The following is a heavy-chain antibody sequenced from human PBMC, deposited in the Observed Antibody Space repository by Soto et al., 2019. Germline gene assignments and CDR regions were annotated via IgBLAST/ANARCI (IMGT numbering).Heavy chain of an antibody. CDR1: GFTFSSYA. Sequence: VGSLRLSCAASGFTFSSYAMSWVRQAPGKGLEWVSAISGSGGSTYYADSVKGRFTISRDNSKNTLYLQMNSLRAEDTAVYYCAKSQEYYYDSSGYYRVYNWFDPWGQGTLVTVSS. J-gene: IGHJ5*02. CDR2: ISGSGGST. CDR3: AKSQEYYYDSSGYYRVYNWFDP. D-gene: IGHD3-22*01. V-gene: IGHV3-23*01.